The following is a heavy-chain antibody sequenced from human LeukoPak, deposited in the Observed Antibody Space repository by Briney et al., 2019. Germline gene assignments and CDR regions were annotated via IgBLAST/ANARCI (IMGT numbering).Heavy chain of an antibody. V-gene: IGHV4-59*01. CDR2: IYYSGST. CDR3: ARAYNWNYNDYFDY. D-gene: IGHD1-7*01. Sequence: PETLSLTCTVSGGSISSYYWSWIRQPPGKGLEWIGYIYYSGSTNYNPSLKSRVTISVDTSKNQFSLKLSSVTAADTAVYYCARAYNWNYNDYFDYWGQGTLVTVSS. CDR1: GGSISSYY. J-gene: IGHJ4*02.